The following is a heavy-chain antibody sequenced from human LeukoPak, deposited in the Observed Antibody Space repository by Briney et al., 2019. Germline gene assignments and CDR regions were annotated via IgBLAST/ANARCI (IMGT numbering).Heavy chain of an antibody. V-gene: IGHV1-2*02. J-gene: IGHJ4*02. CDR3: ARDLGVVAGTIEEDY. CDR2: INPNSGGT. D-gene: IGHD6-19*01. CDR1: GYTFTGYY. Sequence: ASVKVSCKASGYTFTGYYMHWVRQAPGQGLEWMGWINPNSGGTNYAQKFQGRVTMTRDTSISTAYMELSRLRSDDTAVYYCARDLGVVAGTIEEDYWGQGTLVTVSS.